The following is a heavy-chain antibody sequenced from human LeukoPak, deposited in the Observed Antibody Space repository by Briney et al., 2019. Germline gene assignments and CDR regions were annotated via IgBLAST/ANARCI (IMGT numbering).Heavy chain of an antibody. CDR3: ARGSVVAATHDY. CDR2: IYHSGST. Sequence: SETLSLTCTVSGGSISSYYWSWIRQPPGKGLEWIGSIYHSGSTYYNPSLKSRVTISVDTSKNQFSLKLSSVTAADTAVYYCARGSVVAATHDYWGQGTLVTVSS. CDR1: GGSISSYY. J-gene: IGHJ4*02. V-gene: IGHV4-59*08. D-gene: IGHD2-15*01.